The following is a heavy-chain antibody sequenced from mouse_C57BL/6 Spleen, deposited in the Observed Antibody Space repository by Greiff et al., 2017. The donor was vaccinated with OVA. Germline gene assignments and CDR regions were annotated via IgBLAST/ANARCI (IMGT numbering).Heavy chain of an antibody. CDR3: ARTPTITTVVAHFDY. Sequence: QVQLQQSGPELVKPGASVKLSCKASGYTFTSYDINWVKQRPGQGLEWIGWIYPRDGSTKYNEKFKGKATLTVDTSSSTAYMELHSLTSEDSAVYFCARTPTITTVVAHFDYWGQGTTLTVSS. CDR2: IYPRDGST. CDR1: GYTFTSYD. D-gene: IGHD1-1*01. V-gene: IGHV1-85*01. J-gene: IGHJ2*01.